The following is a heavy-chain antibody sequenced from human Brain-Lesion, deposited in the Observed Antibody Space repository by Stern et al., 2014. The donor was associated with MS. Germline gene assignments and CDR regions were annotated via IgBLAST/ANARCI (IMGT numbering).Heavy chain of an antibody. D-gene: IGHD1-26*01. Sequence: VQLVESGPGLVKPSQTLSLTCTVSGGSISSSGYYWSWIRQPADKGLEWIGRIHDSGSTSYNPSLKIRVTISMDTAKTQFSLKLPSVTAADTAVYYCATTRWDLFTWNWFDPWGQGTLVTVSS. V-gene: IGHV4-61*02. CDR2: IHDSGST. J-gene: IGHJ5*02. CDR1: GGSISSSGYY. CDR3: ATTRWDLFTWNWFDP.